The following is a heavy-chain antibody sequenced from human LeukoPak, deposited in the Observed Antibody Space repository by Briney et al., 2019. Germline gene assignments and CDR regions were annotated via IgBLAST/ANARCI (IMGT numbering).Heavy chain of an antibody. CDR2: IRYDESHR. CDR3: AKDRRSDFVGYFDY. Sequence: PGGSLRLSCVVFGFTFSRFGMHWVRQAPGKGLEGVAYIRYDESHRYYTDSVKGRFTISRDNSKNTRYLQVNSLRVGDTAVYYCAKDRRSDFVGYFDYWGQGCLVTVSS. J-gene: IGHJ4*02. V-gene: IGHV3-30*02. CDR1: GFTFSRFG. D-gene: IGHD4-23*01.